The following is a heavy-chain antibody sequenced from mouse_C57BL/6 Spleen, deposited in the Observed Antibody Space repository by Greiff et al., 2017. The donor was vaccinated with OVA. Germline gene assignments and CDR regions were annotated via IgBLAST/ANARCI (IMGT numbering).Heavy chain of an antibody. Sequence: VQLKQSGAELVRPGASVTLSCKASGYTFTDYEMHWVKQTPVHGLEWIGAIDPETGGTAYNQKFKGKAILTADKSSSTAYMELRSLTSEDSAVYYCTRGDDGYFDYWGQGTTLTVSS. CDR2: IDPETGGT. CDR3: TRGDDGYFDY. D-gene: IGHD2-3*01. V-gene: IGHV1-15*01. J-gene: IGHJ2*01. CDR1: GYTFTDYE.